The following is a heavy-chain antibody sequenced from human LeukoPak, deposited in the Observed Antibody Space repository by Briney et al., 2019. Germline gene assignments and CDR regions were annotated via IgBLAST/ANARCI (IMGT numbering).Heavy chain of an antibody. Sequence: GASVKVSCKASGYTFTGYYMHWVRQAPGQGLEWMGWINPNSGGTNYAQKFQGRVTMTRDTSISTAYMELSRLRSDDTAVYYCARDRLNFWDIVVVPAAADAFDIWGQGTMVTVSS. CDR3: ARDRLNFWDIVVVPAAADAFDI. CDR2: INPNSGGT. J-gene: IGHJ3*02. V-gene: IGHV1-2*02. D-gene: IGHD2-2*01. CDR1: GYTFTGYY.